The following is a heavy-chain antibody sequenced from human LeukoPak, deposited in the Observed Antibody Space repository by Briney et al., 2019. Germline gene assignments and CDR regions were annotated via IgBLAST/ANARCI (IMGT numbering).Heavy chain of an antibody. Sequence: SETLSLTCAVYGGSFSGYYWSWIRQPPGKGLEWIGEINHSGSTNYNPSLKSRVTISVDTSKNQFSLKLSSVTAADTAVYYCASLWDQPRYCSSTSCGYYYMDVWGKGTTVTVSS. V-gene: IGHV4-34*01. D-gene: IGHD2-2*01. CDR3: ASLWDQPRYCSSTSCGYYYMDV. CDR1: GGSFSGYY. J-gene: IGHJ6*03. CDR2: INHSGST.